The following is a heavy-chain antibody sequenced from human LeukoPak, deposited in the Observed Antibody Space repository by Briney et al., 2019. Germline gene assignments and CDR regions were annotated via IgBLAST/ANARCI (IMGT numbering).Heavy chain of an antibody. CDR2: ITGSGGST. D-gene: IGHD2-8*02. CDR3: AKHWSRFDY. Sequence: PGGSLRLPCAASGFTFSDYVMSWVRQAPGKGLEWVSTITGSGGSTYYADSVKGRFTISRDNSRNTLFLQMNSLRAEDTAVYYCAKHWSRFDYWGQGTLVTVSS. CDR1: GFTFSDYV. J-gene: IGHJ4*02. V-gene: IGHV3-23*01.